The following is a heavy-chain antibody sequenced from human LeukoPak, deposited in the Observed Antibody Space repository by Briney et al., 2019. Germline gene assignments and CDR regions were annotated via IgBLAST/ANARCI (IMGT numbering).Heavy chain of an antibody. CDR3: ARLSTAVAGGDY. Sequence: PGGSLRHSCAASGLAFTNSWMSWVRQTPGEGLEWVANIKQDGSEKYYVDSVKGRFTISRDNAKNSLYLQMNSLTAEDTALYYCARLSTAVAGGDYWGQGTLVTVSS. V-gene: IGHV3-7*01. CDR1: GLAFTNSW. CDR2: IKQDGSEK. D-gene: IGHD6-19*01. J-gene: IGHJ4*02.